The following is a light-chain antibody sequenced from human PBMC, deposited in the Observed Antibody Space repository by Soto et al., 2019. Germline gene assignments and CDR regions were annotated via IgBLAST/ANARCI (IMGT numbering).Light chain of an antibody. V-gene: IGKV3-20*01. CDR1: QSISSSY. Sequence: EKFFTQAPGSLSLTTGERATLSCRASQSISSSYLAWYQQKPGQAPRLLIYGASSRATGIPDRFSGSGSGTDFTLTISRLEPEDFAVYYCQQYGSSPLTFGGGTKVDIK. CDR2: GAS. J-gene: IGKJ4*01. CDR3: QQYGSSPLT.